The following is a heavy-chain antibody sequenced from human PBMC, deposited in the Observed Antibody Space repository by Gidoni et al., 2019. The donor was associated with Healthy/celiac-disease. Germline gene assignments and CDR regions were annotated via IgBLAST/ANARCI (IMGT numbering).Heavy chain of an antibody. CDR2: INPNSGGT. D-gene: IGHD2-2*01. Sequence: QVQLVQSGAEVKKPGASVKVCCKASGYTFTGYYMHWVRQAPGQGLEWMGWINPNSGGTNYAPKFQGWVTMTRDTSISTAYMELSRLRSDDTAVYYCARGYCSSTSCYYYYGMDVWGQGTTVTVSS. CDR3: ARGYCSSTSCYYYYGMDV. J-gene: IGHJ6*02. CDR1: GYTFTGYY. V-gene: IGHV1-2*04.